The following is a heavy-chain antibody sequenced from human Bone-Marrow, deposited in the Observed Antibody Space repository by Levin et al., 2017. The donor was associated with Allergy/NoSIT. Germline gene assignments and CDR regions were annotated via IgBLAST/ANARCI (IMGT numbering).Heavy chain of an antibody. CDR1: GFTFNSYS. D-gene: IGHD1-26*01. CDR3: AKEYRSGSYADD. V-gene: IGHV3-23*01. J-gene: IGHJ4*02. Sequence: GESLKISCAASGFTFNSYSMTWIRQVAGKGLEWVSAISGGGDNTYYADSVRGRFTISRDNSNNTLYLQMNSLTADDTAVYYCAKEYRSGSYADDWGQGTLVTVSS. CDR2: ISGGGDNT.